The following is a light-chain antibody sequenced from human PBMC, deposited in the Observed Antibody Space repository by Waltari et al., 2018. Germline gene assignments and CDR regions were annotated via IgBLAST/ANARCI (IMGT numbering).Light chain of an antibody. J-gene: IGKJ2*01. CDR2: DAS. V-gene: IGKV3-20*01. Sequence: EIVLTQSQGTLSWSPGERAILSCRASPSVSSSLAWYQQKPGQAPRLLIYDASTRATGIPDRFSGSGSGTDFTLTISRLGPEDFAVYYCLQHVRTPYTFGQGTNLEIK. CDR1: PSVSSS. CDR3: LQHVRTPYT.